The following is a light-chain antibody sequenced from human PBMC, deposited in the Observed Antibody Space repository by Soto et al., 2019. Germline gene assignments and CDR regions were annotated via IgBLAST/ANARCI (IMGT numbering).Light chain of an antibody. V-gene: IGKV3-15*01. Sequence: EIVMTQSPATLSLSPGERASLPCRASHSISTNLAWYQQKPGQAPRLLIYGASTRATGIPARFSGSGSETEFTLTISSLQSEDVAIYYCQQYYSTPRTFGQGTKVEIK. CDR2: GAS. CDR1: HSISTN. CDR3: QQYYSTPRT. J-gene: IGKJ1*01.